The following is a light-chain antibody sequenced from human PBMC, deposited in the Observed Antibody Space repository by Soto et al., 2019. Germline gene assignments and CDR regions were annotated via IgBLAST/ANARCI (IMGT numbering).Light chain of an antibody. CDR3: QQYNKGPYT. V-gene: IGKV3-15*01. Sequence: EIVMTQSPATLSVSPGGSATISCRASQHVSSNLAWYRQKPGQAPTLLIYRASTRATGIPATFSGSGSGTEFTLTISSLQSEDFAVYYCQQYNKGPYTFGQGTKLEI. J-gene: IGKJ2*01. CDR1: QHVSSN. CDR2: RAS.